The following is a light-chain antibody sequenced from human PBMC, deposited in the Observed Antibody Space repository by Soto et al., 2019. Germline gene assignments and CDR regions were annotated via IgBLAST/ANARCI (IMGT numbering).Light chain of an antibody. Sequence: EIVLTQFPGTLSLSPGERATLSCRPSQSLSSSYLVWYQQKPGQAPRLLIYAASRRATGIPDRFSGSGSATEYTLTISRLEPEDAAVYYCQQQGNFGQGTKLEIK. CDR1: QSLSSSY. J-gene: IGKJ2*01. CDR3: QQQGN. V-gene: IGKV3-20*01. CDR2: AAS.